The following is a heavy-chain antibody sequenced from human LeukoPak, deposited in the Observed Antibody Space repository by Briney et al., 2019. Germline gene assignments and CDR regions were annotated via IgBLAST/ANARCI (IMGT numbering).Heavy chain of an antibody. V-gene: IGHV3-30*04. CDR1: GFTFSSNA. D-gene: IGHD6-19*01. CDR3: ARGARGSGWRVFDI. Sequence: GGSLRLSCAASGFTFSSNAMHWVRQAPGKGLEWVAIISYDGSNKYYADSVKGRFTISRDKSKNTLYLQMNSLRGEDTAVYYCARGARGSGWRVFDIWGQGTMVTVSS. CDR2: ISYDGSNK. J-gene: IGHJ3*02.